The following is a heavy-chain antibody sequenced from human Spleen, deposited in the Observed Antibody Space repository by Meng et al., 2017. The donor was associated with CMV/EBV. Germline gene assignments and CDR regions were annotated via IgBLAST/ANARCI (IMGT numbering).Heavy chain of an antibody. Sequence: GESLKISCAVSGFTFTNYWMHWVRQAPGKGLVWVSRVNSDGSYTTYADSLKGRFTISRDNAKNTLYLQMNSLRAEDTAVYYCARGYEVMDVWGQGTTVTVSS. CDR2: VNSDGSYT. CDR1: GFTFTNYW. J-gene: IGHJ6*02. CDR3: ARGYEVMDV. D-gene: IGHD2-15*01. V-gene: IGHV3-74*01.